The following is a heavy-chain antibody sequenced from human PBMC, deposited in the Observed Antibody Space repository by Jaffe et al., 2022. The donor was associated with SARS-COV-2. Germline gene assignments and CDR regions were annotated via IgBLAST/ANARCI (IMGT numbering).Heavy chain of an antibody. Sequence: QVQLVESGGGVVQPGRSLRLSCAASGFTFSSYGMHWVRQAPGKGLEWVAVISYDGSNKYYADSVKGRFTISRDNSKNTLYLQMNSLRAEDTAVYYCAKGLGWFDPWGQGTLVTVSS. CDR3: AKGLGWFDP. D-gene: IGHD3-16*01. J-gene: IGHJ5*02. CDR2: ISYDGSNK. CDR1: GFTFSSYG. V-gene: IGHV3-30*18.